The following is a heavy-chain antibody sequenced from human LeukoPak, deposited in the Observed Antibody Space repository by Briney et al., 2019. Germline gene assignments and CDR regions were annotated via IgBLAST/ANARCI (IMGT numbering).Heavy chain of an antibody. V-gene: IGHV4-34*01. D-gene: IGHD6-19*01. CDR3: ARASTGYSSGWYEFDY. CDR2: INHSGSP. J-gene: IGHJ4*02. Sequence: PSETLSLTCAVHGGSLSGHYCIWIRQAPGKGLEWIGEINHSGSPNYSPSFKSRVTISADTSKNQFSLSLRSVTAADTAVYYCARASTGYSSGWYEFDYWGQGTLVTVSS. CDR1: GGSLSGHY.